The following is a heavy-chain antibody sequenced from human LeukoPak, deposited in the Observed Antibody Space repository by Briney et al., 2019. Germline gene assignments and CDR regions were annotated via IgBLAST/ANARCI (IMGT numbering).Heavy chain of an antibody. CDR1: GGSISSYY. D-gene: IGHD4/OR15-4a*01. V-gene: IGHV4-59*08. CDR3: ARRDYKYSSLDY. Sequence: PSETLALTCTVSGGSISSYYWSWIRQPPGQGLDLIGYIYYSGSTIYNPSLKSRVTMSLDTSKNQFSLKLTSVTAADTAVYYCARRDYKYSSLDYWGQGTLVTVSS. J-gene: IGHJ4*02. CDR2: IYYSGST.